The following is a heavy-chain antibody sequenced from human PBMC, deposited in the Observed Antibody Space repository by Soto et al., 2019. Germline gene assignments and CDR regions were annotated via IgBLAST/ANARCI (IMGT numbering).Heavy chain of an antibody. CDR1: GFSLPTDRVG. J-gene: IGHJ4*02. V-gene: IGHV2-5*02. CDR3: AHAYGGRSLY. D-gene: IGHD1-26*01. Sequence: QITLKESGPTLVKPTQTLTLTCTFSGFSLPTDRVGVGWIRQPPGKALEWLAVIYWDDTKTYRPSLKRRLTITKDTSKNQVALTMPDMDPVDTATYYCAHAYGGRSLYWGQGTLVTVSS. CDR2: IYWDDTK.